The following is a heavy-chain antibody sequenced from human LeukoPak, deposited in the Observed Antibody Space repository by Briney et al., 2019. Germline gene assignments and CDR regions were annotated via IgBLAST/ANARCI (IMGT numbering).Heavy chain of an antibody. CDR1: GFTFSDYY. V-gene: IGHV3-11*01. Sequence: PGGSLRLSCAASGFTFSDYYMSWIRQAPGKGLEWVSYISTTGNTIYYSDSVKGRFTISRDSAKNSLYLQLNSLRAEDSAVYYYARVATVRGYFDYWGQGTLVTVSS. J-gene: IGHJ4*02. CDR3: ARVATVRGYFDY. D-gene: IGHD4-17*01. CDR2: ISTTGNTI.